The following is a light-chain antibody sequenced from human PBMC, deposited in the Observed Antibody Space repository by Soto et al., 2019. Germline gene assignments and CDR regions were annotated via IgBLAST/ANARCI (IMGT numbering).Light chain of an antibody. V-gene: IGKV3-15*01. CDR2: GAS. CDR3: QQFNNWLWT. J-gene: IGKJ1*01. CDR1: QNISSN. Sequence: EIVMTQSPATLSVSPGERATLSCRASQNISSNLAWYQQKPGQAPRLLIDGASTRATGIPARFSGSGSGTEFTLTISSLQSEHFAVYYCQQFNNWLWTFGQGTKVEIK.